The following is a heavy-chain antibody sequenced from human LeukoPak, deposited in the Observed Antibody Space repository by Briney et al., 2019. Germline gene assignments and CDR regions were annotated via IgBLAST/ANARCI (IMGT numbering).Heavy chain of an antibody. Sequence: GGSLRLSCAASGFTFDDYGMHWVRQTPGKGLEWVSGISWNSGNIAYADSVKGRFTISRDNAKNSLYLQMNSLRAEDMALYYCAKVISPYYDFWSALLDWGQGTMVTVSS. J-gene: IGHJ3*01. CDR2: ISWNSGNI. CDR3: AKVISPYYDFWSALLD. D-gene: IGHD3-3*01. CDR1: GFTFDDYG. V-gene: IGHV3-9*03.